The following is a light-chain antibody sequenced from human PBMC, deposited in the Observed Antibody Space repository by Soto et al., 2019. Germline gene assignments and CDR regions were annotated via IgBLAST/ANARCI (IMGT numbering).Light chain of an antibody. J-gene: IGLJ1*01. Sequence: QSALTLPASVSGSPGQSITISCTGTSSDVGGYNYVSWYQQHPGKAPKFMIYDVSNRPSGVSNRFSGSKSGNTASLTISGLQAEDEADYYCCSYTTSNTRQIVFGTGTKLTVL. V-gene: IGLV2-14*01. CDR2: DVS. CDR1: SSDVGGYNY. CDR3: CSYTTSNTRQIV.